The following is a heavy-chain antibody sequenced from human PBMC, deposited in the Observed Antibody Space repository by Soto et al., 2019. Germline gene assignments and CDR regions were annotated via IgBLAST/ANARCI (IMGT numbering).Heavy chain of an antibody. Sequence: ETLSLTFTFSGCSISSYYLSWIRQPPGKGLEWIGYIYYSGSTNYNPSLKSRVTISVDTSKNQFSLKLSSVTAADTAVYYCARVVVDANYYFDYWGQGTLVTVSS. D-gene: IGHD2-15*01. J-gene: IGHJ4*02. CDR3: ARVVVDANYYFDY. V-gene: IGHV4-59*01. CDR1: GCSISSYY. CDR2: IYYSGST.